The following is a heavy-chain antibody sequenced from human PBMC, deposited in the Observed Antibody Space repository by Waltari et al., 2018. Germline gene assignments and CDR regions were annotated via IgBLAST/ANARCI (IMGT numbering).Heavy chain of an antibody. D-gene: IGHD6-19*01. CDR3: ARDAPLYTTGWGYDY. Sequence: EVQLVESGGGLVQPGGSLRLSCEASGLSISESWMSWVRQATGKGPEWVADIKEDGSKIYYVGSVRGRFTISRDNAKNSLYLQMNSLRVEDTAVYYCARDAPLYTTGWGYDYWGQGILVTVSS. J-gene: IGHJ4*02. CDR1: GLSISESW. CDR2: IKEDGSKI. V-gene: IGHV3-7*01.